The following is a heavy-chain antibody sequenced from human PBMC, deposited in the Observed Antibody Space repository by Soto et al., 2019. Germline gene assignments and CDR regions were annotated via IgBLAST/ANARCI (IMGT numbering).Heavy chain of an antibody. Sequence: SETLSLTCTVSGYSVSSRSYFWGWIRQPPGKGLEWIGTIYYNGSTYYNPSLKSRVTLFVDTSKNQFSLKLTSVTASDTALYYCARQRVIPGTPSNMFDPWGQGTLVTVS. CDR3: ARQRVIPGTPSNMFDP. J-gene: IGHJ5*02. CDR1: GYSVSSRSYF. D-gene: IGHD6-13*01. CDR2: IYYNGST. V-gene: IGHV4-39*01.